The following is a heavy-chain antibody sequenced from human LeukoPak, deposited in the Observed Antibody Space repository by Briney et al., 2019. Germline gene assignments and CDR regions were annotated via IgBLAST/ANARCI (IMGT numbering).Heavy chain of an antibody. CDR3: ARGAPGGYYFDY. CDR1: GFTLSSYG. J-gene: IGHJ4*02. CDR2: IWYDGSNK. V-gene: IGHV3-33*01. Sequence: GGSLRLSCAASGFTLSSYGMHWVRQAPGKGLEWVAVIWYDGSNKYYADSVKGRFTISRDNSKNTLYLQMNSLRAEDTAVYYCARGAPGGYYFDYWGQGTLVTVSS.